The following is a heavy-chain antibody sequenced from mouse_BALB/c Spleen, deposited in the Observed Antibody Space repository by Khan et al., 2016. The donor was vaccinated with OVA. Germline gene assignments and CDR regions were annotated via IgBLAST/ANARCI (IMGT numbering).Heavy chain of an antibody. V-gene: IGHV3-2*02. J-gene: IGHJ4*01. D-gene: IGHD1-1*01. CDR2: ISYSGYT. Sequence: EVQLQESGPGLVKPSQSLSLTCTVTGYSITSNYAWSWIRQFPGNKLEWMGYISYSGYTNYNPSLKSRISVTRDTSENQFFLQLNSVTTGDTATYYCARQNYYGYALDYGGQGTSVTVSS. CDR1: GYSITSNYA. CDR3: ARQNYYGYALDY.